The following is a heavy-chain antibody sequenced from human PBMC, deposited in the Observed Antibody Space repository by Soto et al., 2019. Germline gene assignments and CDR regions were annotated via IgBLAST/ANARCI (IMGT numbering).Heavy chain of an antibody. Sequence: SETLSLTCAVSGGSITSGNSYSWSWIRQPPGKGLEWIGSISHTGSTSYNPSLKSRVTMSVDKSKNQFSLKLSSVTAADMGVYYCAIAVAPSFGTWFDPLRHAIPVTV. J-gene: IGHJ5*02. CDR1: GGSITSGNSYS. V-gene: IGHV4-30-2*01. CDR2: ISHTGST. D-gene: IGHD3-10*01. CDR3: AIAVAPSFGTWFDP.